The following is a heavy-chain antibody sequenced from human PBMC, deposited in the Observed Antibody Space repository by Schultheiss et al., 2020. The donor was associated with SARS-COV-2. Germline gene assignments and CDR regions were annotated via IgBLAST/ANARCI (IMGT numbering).Heavy chain of an antibody. CDR3: AGSGYRYGARW. CDR1: GGSISSYY. Sequence: SETLSLTCSVSGGSISSYYWSWIRQPPGKGLEWIGYIYYSGSPKYNPSLKSRVTISVDTSKNQFSLKLSSVTAADTAVYYCAGSGYRYGARWWGQGTLVTVSS. V-gene: IGHV4-59*03. CDR2: IYYSGSP. J-gene: IGHJ4*02. D-gene: IGHD5-18*01.